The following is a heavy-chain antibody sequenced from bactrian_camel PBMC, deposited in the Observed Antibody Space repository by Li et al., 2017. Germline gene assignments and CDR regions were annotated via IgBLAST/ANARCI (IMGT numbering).Heavy chain of an antibody. J-gene: IGHJ4*01. CDR1: GFTFSETG. CDR2: INGAGPTT. D-gene: IGHD3*01. V-gene: IGHV3S40*01. Sequence: DVQLVESGGGSVQAGGSLRLSCAASGFTFSETGMSWVRQAPGKGLEWVSGINGAGPTTYYTDSVKGRFTISRDNAKNTLYLQLRSLKTEDTAMYFCAKGGNVWSLSELDYWGQGTQVTVS. CDR3: AKGGNVWSLSELDY.